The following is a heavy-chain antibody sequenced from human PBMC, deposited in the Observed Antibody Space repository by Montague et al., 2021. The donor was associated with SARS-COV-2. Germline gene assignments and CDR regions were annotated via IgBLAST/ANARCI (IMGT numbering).Heavy chain of an antibody. CDR3: ARLPDTSGRAWFDP. CDR2: IYTSGTT. CDR1: GGSVSNGLYY. Sequence: TLSLTCTVSGGSVSNGLYYWSWIRQPAGKGLEWIGRIYTSGTTTYNPSLESRVTISLDTSKNQFSLKLSSVTAADTAVFYCARLPDTSGRAWFDPWGQGTLVTVSS. V-gene: IGHV4-61*02. J-gene: IGHJ5*02. D-gene: IGHD3-22*01.